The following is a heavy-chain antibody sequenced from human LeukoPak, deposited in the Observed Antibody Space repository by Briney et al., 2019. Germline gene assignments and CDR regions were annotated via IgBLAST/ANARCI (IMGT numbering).Heavy chain of an antibody. D-gene: IGHD1-26*01. CDR2: FDPEDGET. V-gene: IGHV1-24*01. J-gene: IGHJ1*01. Sequence: ASVKVSRKVSGYTLTVLSMHWVRPAPGKGLEWVGGFDPEDGETIYTQKFQGRVTMTEDTSTNTAYMELSSLRSEDTAVYYCATNQERTAEYFQHWGQGTLVTVSS. CDR3: ATNQERTAEYFQH. CDR1: GYTLTVLS.